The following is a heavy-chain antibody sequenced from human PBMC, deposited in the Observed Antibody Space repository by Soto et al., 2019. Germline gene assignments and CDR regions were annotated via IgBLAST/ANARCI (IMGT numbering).Heavy chain of an antibody. V-gene: IGHV3-11*01. J-gene: IGHJ1*01. D-gene: IGHD2-2*01. CDR1: GFSFADYY. CDR3: ATFVSRSSTSCLRH. CDR2: ISNGGSIM. Sequence: QVQLVESGGGLVKPGGSLRLSCAVSGFSFADYYLSWIRQAPGKGLESVSYISNGGSIMDYAYSVKGRFTISRDNAKKSLYLKMDSLRADDTAVYYWATFVSRSSTSCLRHWGQGEVLIVSS.